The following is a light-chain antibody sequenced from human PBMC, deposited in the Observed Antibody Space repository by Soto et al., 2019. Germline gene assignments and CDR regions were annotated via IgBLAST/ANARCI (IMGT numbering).Light chain of an antibody. Sequence: EIVMTQSPATLSVSPGERVALSCRAGQDVSNNLAWYQQKPGQTTRLLIYGASTRATGIPARFSGSGSGTDFTLTISSLQSEDFAVYDCQQYNNCHRTFGQGTKVEIK. V-gene: IGKV3-15*01. CDR3: QQYNNCHRT. CDR1: QDVSNN. CDR2: GAS. J-gene: IGKJ1*01.